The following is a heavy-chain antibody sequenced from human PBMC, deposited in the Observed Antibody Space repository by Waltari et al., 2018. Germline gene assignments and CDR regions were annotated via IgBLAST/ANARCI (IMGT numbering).Heavy chain of an antibody. J-gene: IGHJ4*02. D-gene: IGHD6-19*01. Sequence: QVQLQESGPGLVKPSETLSLTCAVSGYSISSGYYWGWIRQPPGKGLEWIGSIYHSGSTYNNPSLKSRVTISVDTSKNQFSLKLSSVTAADTAVYYCAREEAAVAGRGKNFDYWGQGTLVTVSS. V-gene: IGHV4-38-2*02. CDR3: AREEAAVAGRGKNFDY. CDR2: IYHSGST. CDR1: GYSISSGYY.